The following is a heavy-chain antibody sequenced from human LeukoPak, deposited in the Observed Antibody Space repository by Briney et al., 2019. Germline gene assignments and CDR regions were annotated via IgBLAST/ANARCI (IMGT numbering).Heavy chain of an antibody. Sequence: GGSLRLSCAASGFTFSGYAMSWVRQAPGKGLEWVSTISGSGGSTYYADSVKGRFTISRDNSKNTLYVQMNSLRAEDTAVYYCAKVLRVGAISNYYSGMDVWGQGTTVTVSS. V-gene: IGHV3-23*01. J-gene: IGHJ6*02. CDR3: AKVLRVGAISNYYSGMDV. CDR1: GFTFSGYA. CDR2: ISGSGGST. D-gene: IGHD1-26*01.